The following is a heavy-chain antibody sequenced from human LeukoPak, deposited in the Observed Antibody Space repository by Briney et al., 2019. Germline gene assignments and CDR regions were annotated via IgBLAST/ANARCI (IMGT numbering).Heavy chain of an antibody. J-gene: IGHJ4*02. D-gene: IGHD6-13*01. CDR3: AKDSHSSSWYPDY. V-gene: IGHV3-33*06. CDR1: GFTFSSYG. Sequence: GGSLRLSCAASGFTFSSYGMHWVRQAPGKRLEWVAGIWYDGSNKYYADSVKGRFTISRDNSKNTLYLQMNSLRAEDTAVYYCAKDSHSSSWYPDYWGQGTLVTVSS. CDR2: IWYDGSNK.